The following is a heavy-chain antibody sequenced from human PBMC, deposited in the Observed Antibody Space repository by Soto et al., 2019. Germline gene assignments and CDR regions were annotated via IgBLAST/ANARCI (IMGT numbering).Heavy chain of an antibody. CDR2: SAHTGST. V-gene: IGHV4-4*02. CDR1: GGSVSDSNW. CDR3: ASFTGTYYFDC. Sequence: QVQLQESGPGLVKPSGTLSLTCAVSGGSVSDSNWWSWCRQPPGKKLEWSGGSAHTGSTNYNPSRQSRVNLSVDMSTNPFSLNLKSVIGSDTAVYYGASFTGTYYFDCWGPGTLVTVAS. D-gene: IGHD2-8*02. J-gene: IGHJ4*02.